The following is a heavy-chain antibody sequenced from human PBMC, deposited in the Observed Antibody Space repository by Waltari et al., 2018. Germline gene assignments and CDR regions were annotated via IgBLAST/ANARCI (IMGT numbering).Heavy chain of an antibody. Sequence: EVQLVESGGGLVQPGGSLRVSCAASGFTFSDFYMTWIRQAPGKGLEWVANIQQDGSEKNYVDSVKGRFTISRDNAKNSLYLQMNSLRAEDTAVYYCARGRLYDFWSGPVLDVWGQGTAVTVSS. D-gene: IGHD3-3*01. CDR3: ARGRLYDFWSGPVLDV. CDR2: IQQDGSEK. J-gene: IGHJ6*02. V-gene: IGHV3-7*01. CDR1: GFTFSDFY.